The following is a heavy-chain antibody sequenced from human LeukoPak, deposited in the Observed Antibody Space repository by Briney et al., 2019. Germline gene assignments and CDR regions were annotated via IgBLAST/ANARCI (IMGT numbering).Heavy chain of an antibody. J-gene: IGHJ5*02. CDR2: ISSSGNTI. CDR1: GFTLNDYY. V-gene: IGHV3-11*01. Sequence: GGSLRLSCAASGFTLNDYYMSWIRQAPGKGLEWVSYISSSGNTIYYADSVKGRFTISRDNAKNSLYLQMNSLRVEDTAVYYCARAGRLRLGWFDPWGQGTLVTVSS. CDR3: ARAGRLRLGWFDP. D-gene: IGHD5-12*01.